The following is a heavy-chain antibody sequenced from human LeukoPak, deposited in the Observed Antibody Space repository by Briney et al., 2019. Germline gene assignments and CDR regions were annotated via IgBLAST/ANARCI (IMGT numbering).Heavy chain of an antibody. CDR3: ACLCGCNYGSYDAFDI. V-gene: IGHV4-59*08. D-gene: IGHD5-18*01. J-gene: IGHJ3*02. CDR1: GGSISSYY. Sequence: PSETLSLTCTVSGGSISSYYWSWIRQPPGKGLEWIGYIYYSGSTNYNPSLKSRVTISVNTSKDRSTLKLSSVTAADTAVYYCACLCGCNYGSYDAFDIWGQGTMVTVSS. CDR2: IYYSGST.